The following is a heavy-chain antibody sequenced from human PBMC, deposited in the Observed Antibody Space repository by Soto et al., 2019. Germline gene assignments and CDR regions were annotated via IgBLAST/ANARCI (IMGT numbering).Heavy chain of an antibody. CDR2: IIPMFGTA. J-gene: IGHJ1*01. D-gene: IGHD3-10*01. CDR1: GVTINPYG. V-gene: IGHV1-69*13. CDR3: AQNYYNVSGWDTPGSH. Sequence: SVPFSCKHSGVTINPYGINWVRQATGQGLEWMGGIIPMFGTANYAQKFQGRVTITADESTSTAYMELSSLRSEDTAVYFCAQNYYNVSGWDTPGSHGGQG.